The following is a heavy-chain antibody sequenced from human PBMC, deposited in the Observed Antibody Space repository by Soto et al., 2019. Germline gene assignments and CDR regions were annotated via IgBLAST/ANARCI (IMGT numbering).Heavy chain of an antibody. CDR2: ISYDGGNK. V-gene: IGHV3-30-3*01. J-gene: IGHJ6*02. CDR3: ARGDREDIAVVIGVRPGEYGVDV. D-gene: IGHD2-15*01. Sequence: QVQLVESGGGVVQPGRSLRLSCAASGFTFRNYAMHWVHQAPGKGLECVAVISYDGGNKFYRDYVKGRFTISRDNSKNTLYLQINSLRYEDTAVYYCARGDREDIAVVIGVRPGEYGVDVWGQGTTVTVSS. CDR1: GFTFRNYA.